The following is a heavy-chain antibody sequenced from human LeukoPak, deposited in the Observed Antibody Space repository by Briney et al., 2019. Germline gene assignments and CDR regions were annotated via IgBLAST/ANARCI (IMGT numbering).Heavy chain of an antibody. V-gene: IGHV3-72*01. CDR3: VALIRGLGY. J-gene: IGHJ4*02. CDR1: VFTFSDHY. Sequence: GGSLRLSCAASVFTFSDHYMDWVRQAPGGGRDWIGRSRNRAHSYSTEYAACVKGRFTVSRADSESSLYLQMNSLKTDDTAVYYCVALIRGLGYWGQGTLVTVSS. D-gene: IGHD3-10*01. CDR2: SRNRAHSYST.